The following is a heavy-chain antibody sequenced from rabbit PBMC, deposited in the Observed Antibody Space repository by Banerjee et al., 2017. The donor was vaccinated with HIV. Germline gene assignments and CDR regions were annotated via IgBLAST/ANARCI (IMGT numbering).Heavy chain of an antibody. J-gene: IGHJ4*01. V-gene: IGHV1S45*01. D-gene: IGHD4-1*01. CDR1: GIDFSSHNY. CDR2: IGAGSSGTT. CDR3: ARDLAGVTGWNFNL. Sequence: QEQLVESGGGLVQPEGSLTLTCKASGIDFSSHNYMCWVRQAPGKGLEWIACIGAGSSGTTYYASWAKGRFTISKTSSTTVTLQMTSLTAADTATYFCARDLAGVTGWNFNLWGPGTLVTVS.